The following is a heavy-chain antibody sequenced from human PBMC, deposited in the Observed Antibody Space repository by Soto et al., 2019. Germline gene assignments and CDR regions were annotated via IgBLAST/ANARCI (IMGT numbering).Heavy chain of an antibody. D-gene: IGHD3-9*01. CDR2: IYYSGST. V-gene: IGHV4-59*08. J-gene: IGHJ3*02. Sequence: QVQLQESGPGLVKPSETLSLTCTVSGGSISSYYWSWIRQPPGKGLEWIGYIYYSGSTNYNPSLKRRVTISVDTSKNHFSLQLSSVTAADTAVYYCASQRYFDWPHALDIWGQGTMVTVSS. CDR1: GGSISSYY. CDR3: ASQRYFDWPHALDI.